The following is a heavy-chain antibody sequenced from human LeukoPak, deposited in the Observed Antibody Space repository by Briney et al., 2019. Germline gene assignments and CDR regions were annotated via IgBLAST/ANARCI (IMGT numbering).Heavy chain of an antibody. CDR1: VYAFIICG. V-gene: IGHV1-18*01. D-gene: IGHD1-1*01. CDR2: ISAYNGNT. Sequence: ASVKVSYKASVYAFIICGISRVRQAPGQGLEWMGWISAYNGNTNYAQKLQGRVTMTTDTATSTAYMELRSLRSDDTAVYYCAMSTGTTYYYFYYIDVWGKGTTVTVSS. CDR3: AMSTGTTYYYFYYIDV. J-gene: IGHJ6*03.